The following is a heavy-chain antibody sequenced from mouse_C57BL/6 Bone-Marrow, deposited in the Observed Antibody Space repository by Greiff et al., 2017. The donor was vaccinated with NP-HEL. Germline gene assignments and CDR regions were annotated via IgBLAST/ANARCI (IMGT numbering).Heavy chain of an antibody. CDR3: APLLLRRGSYYAMDY. Sequence: VQLVESGAELVKPGASVKISCKASGYAFSSYWMNWVKQRPGKGLEWIGQIYPGDGDTNYNGKFKGKATLTADKSSSTAYMQLSSLTSEDSAVYFCAPLLLRRGSYYAMDYWGQGTSVTVSS. CDR1: GYAFSSYW. D-gene: IGHD1-1*01. CDR2: IYPGDGDT. J-gene: IGHJ4*01. V-gene: IGHV1-80*01.